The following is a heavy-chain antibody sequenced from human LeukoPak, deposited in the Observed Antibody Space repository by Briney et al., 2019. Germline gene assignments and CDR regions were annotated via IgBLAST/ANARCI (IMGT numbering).Heavy chain of an antibody. CDR2: IYYSGST. CDR3: ARDYDFWSGSYYMDV. Sequence: SETLSLTCTVSGGSISSYYWSWVRQPPGKGLEWIGYIYYSGSTNYNPSLKSRVTISVDTSKNQFSLKLSSVTAADTAVYYWARDYDFWSGSYYMDVWGKGTTVTVSS. D-gene: IGHD3-3*01. J-gene: IGHJ6*03. CDR1: GGSISSYY. V-gene: IGHV4-59*01.